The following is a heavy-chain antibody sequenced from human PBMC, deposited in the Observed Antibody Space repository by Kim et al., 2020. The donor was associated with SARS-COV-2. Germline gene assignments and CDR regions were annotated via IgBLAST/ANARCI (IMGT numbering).Heavy chain of an antibody. J-gene: IGHJ4*02. CDR1: GFTFSSYA. Sequence: GGSLRLSCAASGFTFSSYAMSWVRQAPGKGLEWVSAISGSGGSTYYADSVKGRFTISRDNSKNTLYLQMNSLRAEDTAVYYCAKETAEYDILTGYQNYWGQGTLVTVSS. CDR2: ISGSGGST. D-gene: IGHD3-9*01. CDR3: AKETAEYDILTGYQNY. V-gene: IGHV3-23*01.